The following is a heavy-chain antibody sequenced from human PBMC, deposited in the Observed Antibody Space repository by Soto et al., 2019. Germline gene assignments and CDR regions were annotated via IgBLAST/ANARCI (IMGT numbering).Heavy chain of an antibody. V-gene: IGHV1-18*01. Sequence: QVQLVQSGAEVKKPGASVTVSCKASGYTFASYAISWMRQAPGQGLEWLGWISAYNGNTNYAQKLQGRVTMTTDTSTSTAYRELRSLRYDDTAVYYCARDPPPPDYWGQGTLVTVSS. CDR1: GYTFASYA. CDR2: ISAYNGNT. CDR3: ARDPPPPDY. J-gene: IGHJ4*02.